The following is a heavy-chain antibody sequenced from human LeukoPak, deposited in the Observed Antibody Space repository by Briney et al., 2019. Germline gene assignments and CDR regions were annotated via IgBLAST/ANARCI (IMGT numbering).Heavy chain of an antibody. D-gene: IGHD6-19*01. J-gene: IGHJ4*02. V-gene: IGHV3-7*03. CDR3: ARDRGWLTSDY. Sequence: SGGSLRLSCAASGFTLNTYWMGWVRQAPGKGLEWLGNIKEDGSEKYYLDSMKGRLTISRDNAKNSLSLQMNSLRVEDTAVYYCARDRGWLTSDYWGQGTLVTVSS. CDR1: GFTLNTYW. CDR2: IKEDGSEK.